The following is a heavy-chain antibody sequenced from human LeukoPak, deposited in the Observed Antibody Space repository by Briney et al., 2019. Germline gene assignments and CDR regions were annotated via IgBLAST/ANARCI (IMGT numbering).Heavy chain of an antibody. CDR3: VKDSSSGSYFDY. Sequence: PGGSLRLSCAASGFTFSSYSMNWVRQAPGKGLEYVSAISSNGGSTYYADSVKGRFTISRDNSRNTLHLQMSSLRVEDTAVYYCVKDSSSGSYFDYWGQGTLVTVSS. CDR1: GFTFSSYS. D-gene: IGHD3-10*01. J-gene: IGHJ4*02. CDR2: ISSNGGST. V-gene: IGHV3-64D*06.